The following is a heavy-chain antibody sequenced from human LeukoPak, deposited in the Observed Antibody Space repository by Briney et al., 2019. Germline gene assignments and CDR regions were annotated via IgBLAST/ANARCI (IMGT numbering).Heavy chain of an antibody. CDR1: GFTFSNAW. Sequence: PGGSLRLSCAASGFTFSNAWMNWVRRAPGKGLEWVGRIKSKTDGGTTDYAAPVKGRFTISRDDSKNTLYLQMSSLKTEDTAVYYCASGEPSYYYGMDVWGQGTTVTVSS. J-gene: IGHJ6*02. CDR2: IKSKTDGGTT. D-gene: IGHD1-14*01. CDR3: ASGEPSYYYGMDV. V-gene: IGHV3-15*07.